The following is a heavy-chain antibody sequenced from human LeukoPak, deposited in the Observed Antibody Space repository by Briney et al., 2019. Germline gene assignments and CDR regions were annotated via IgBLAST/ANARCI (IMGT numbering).Heavy chain of an antibody. J-gene: IGHJ3*02. CDR2: ISSSGSTI. Sequence: GGSLRLSCAASRFTFSDYYMSWIRQAPGKGLEWVSYISSSGSTIYYADSVKGRFTISRDNAKNSLYLQMNSLRAEDTAVYYCARDYIDSSGYYYVMNAFDIWGQGTMVTVSS. V-gene: IGHV3-11*04. CDR3: ARDYIDSSGYYYVMNAFDI. D-gene: IGHD3-22*01. CDR1: RFTFSDYY.